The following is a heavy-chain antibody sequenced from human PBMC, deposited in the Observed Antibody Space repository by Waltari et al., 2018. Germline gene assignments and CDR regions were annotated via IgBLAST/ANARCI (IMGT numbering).Heavy chain of an antibody. CDR2: MNPNSGNT. V-gene: IGHV1-8*01. Sequence: QVQLVQSGAEVKKPGASVKVSCKASGYTFTSYDINWVRQATGQGLEWMGWMNPNSGNTGYAQNVRGRVTMTRKTSISTAYMELSSLRSEDTAVYYCARGPRAYCGGDCYSGDYWGQGTLVTVSS. J-gene: IGHJ4*02. CDR3: ARGPRAYCGGDCYSGDY. CDR1: GYTFTSYD. D-gene: IGHD2-21*02.